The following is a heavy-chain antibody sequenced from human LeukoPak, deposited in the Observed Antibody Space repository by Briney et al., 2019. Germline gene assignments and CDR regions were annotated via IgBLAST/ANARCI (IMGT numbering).Heavy chain of an antibody. J-gene: IGHJ6*03. V-gene: IGHV1-18*01. D-gene: IGHD2-15*01. CDR3: ARGNGWNYYYYMDV. CDR1: GYTFTSNG. Sequence: ASVKVSCKASGYTFTSNGITWVRQAPRQGLEWIGWISAYNGNTNYAQKLQGRVTMTTDTSTSTAYMELRSLRSEDTAVYYCARGNGWNYYYYMDVWGKGTTVTVSS. CDR2: ISAYNGNT.